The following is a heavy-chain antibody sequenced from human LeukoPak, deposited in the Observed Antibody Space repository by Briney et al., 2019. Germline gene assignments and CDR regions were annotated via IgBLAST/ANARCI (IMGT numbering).Heavy chain of an antibody. CDR1: GGTFSSYA. J-gene: IGHJ1*01. V-gene: IGHV1-69*05. CDR2: IIPIFGTA. D-gene: IGHD3-22*01. CDR3: ARGDSSGPEYFQH. Sequence: ASVKVSCKASGGTFSSYAISWVRQAPGQGLEWMGRIIPIFGTANYAQKFQGRGTIATDESTSTAYMELSSLRSEDTAVYYCARGDSSGPEYFQHWGQGTLVTVSS.